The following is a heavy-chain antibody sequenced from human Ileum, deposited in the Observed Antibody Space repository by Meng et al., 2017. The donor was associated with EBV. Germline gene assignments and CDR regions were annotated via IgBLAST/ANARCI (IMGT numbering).Heavy chain of an antibody. CDR2: ISTYNGDT. CDR1: GFTFTNYG. Sequence: VQLVQSGAEVTTPGASVKVSCKASGFTFTNYGFTWVRQAPGQGLEWMGWISTYNGDTNYEQKLQDRVTITTDTSTSTAYMELRSLRSDDTAMYYCARDPSNSAGRRTYFDYWGQGTLVTVSS. V-gene: IGHV1-18*01. D-gene: IGHD3-10*01. J-gene: IGHJ4*02. CDR3: ARDPSNSAGRRTYFDY.